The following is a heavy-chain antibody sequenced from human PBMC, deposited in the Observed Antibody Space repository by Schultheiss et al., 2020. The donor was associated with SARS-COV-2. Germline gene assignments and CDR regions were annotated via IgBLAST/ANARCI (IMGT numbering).Heavy chain of an antibody. CDR1: GGSFSGYY. D-gene: IGHD2-2*01. Sequence: TLSLTCAVYGGSFSGYYWSWIRQPPGKGLEWIGEINHSGSTNYNPSLKSRVTISVDTSSYHFSLKLSSVTAADTAVYYCARGRTNLVVPAAMAYYYYGMDVWGQGTTVTVAS. V-gene: IGHV4-34*01. CDR3: ARGRTNLVVPAAMAYYYYGMDV. CDR2: INHSGST. J-gene: IGHJ6*02.